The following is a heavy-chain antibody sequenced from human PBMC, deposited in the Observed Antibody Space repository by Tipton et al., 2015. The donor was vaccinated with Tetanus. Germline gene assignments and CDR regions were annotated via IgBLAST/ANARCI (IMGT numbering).Heavy chain of an antibody. V-gene: IGHV4-59*11. CDR2: ISYAGYT. D-gene: IGHD1-14*01. CDR3: AREMNRFFDI. CDR1: GGPISGHY. Sequence: TLSLTCTVSGGPISGHYWSWIRQTPGRGLEGIGYISYAGYTSYSPSLKNRVTMSVDTSKNQFSLKLKSVTAADTAVYYCAREMNRFFDIWGRGTLVTVSS. J-gene: IGHJ2*01.